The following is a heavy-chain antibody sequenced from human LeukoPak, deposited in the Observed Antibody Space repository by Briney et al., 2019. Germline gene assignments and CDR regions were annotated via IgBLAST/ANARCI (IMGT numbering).Heavy chain of an antibody. V-gene: IGHV1-8*03. CDR3: ARGLQESGYWSY. Sequence: ASVKVSCKASGYTFTSYDIIWVRQATGQGLEWMGWMNPNSGNTGYAQKFQGRVTITRNTSISTAYMELSSLRSEDTAVYYCARGLQESGYWSYWGQGTLVTVSS. D-gene: IGHD3-22*01. CDR2: MNPNSGNT. J-gene: IGHJ4*02. CDR1: GYTFTSYD.